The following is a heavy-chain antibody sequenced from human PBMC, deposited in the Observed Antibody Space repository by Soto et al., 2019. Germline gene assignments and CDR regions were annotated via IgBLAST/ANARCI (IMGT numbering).Heavy chain of an antibody. CDR3: ARERDTAMSNLDY. CDR1: GYTFTGYY. V-gene: IGHV1-2*04. Sequence: SVKVSCKASGYTFTGYYMHWVRQAPGQGLEWMGWINPNSGGTNYAQKFQGWVTMTRDTSISTAYMELSRLRSDDTAVYYCARERDTAMSNLDYWGQGTLVTVYS. J-gene: IGHJ4*02. CDR2: INPNSGGT. D-gene: IGHD5-18*01.